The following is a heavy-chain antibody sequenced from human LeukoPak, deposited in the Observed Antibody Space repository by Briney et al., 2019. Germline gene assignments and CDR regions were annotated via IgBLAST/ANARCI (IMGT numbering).Heavy chain of an antibody. V-gene: IGHV4-39*01. J-gene: IGHJ4*02. CDR1: GGSISSSSYY. CDR2: IYYSGST. CDR3: ARGGSPVGATNDY. D-gene: IGHD1-26*01. Sequence: SETLSLTCTVSGGSISSSSYYWGWIRQPPGKGLEWIGSIYYSGSTYYNPSLKSRVTISVDTSKNKFSLKLSSVTAADTAVYYCARGGSPVGATNDYWGQGTLVTVSS.